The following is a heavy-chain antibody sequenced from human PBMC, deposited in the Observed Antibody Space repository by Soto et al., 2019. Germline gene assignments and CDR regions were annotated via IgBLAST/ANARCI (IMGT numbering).Heavy chain of an antibody. CDR3: ARHTDWFMNGYYYYGMDV. V-gene: IGHV4-39*01. J-gene: IGHJ6*02. Sequence: PSETLSLTCTVCGGSISSSSYYWGWIRQPPGKGLEWIGSIYYSGSTYYNPSLKSRVTISVDTSKKQFSLKMSSVTDADAAVYYCARHTDWFMNGYYYYGMDVWGQGTTVT. CDR2: IYYSGST. CDR1: GGSISSSSYY. D-gene: IGHD3-9*01.